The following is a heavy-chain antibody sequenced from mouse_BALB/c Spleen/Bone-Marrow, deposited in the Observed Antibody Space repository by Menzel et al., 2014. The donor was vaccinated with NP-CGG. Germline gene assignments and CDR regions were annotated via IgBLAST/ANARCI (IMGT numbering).Heavy chain of an antibody. CDR2: INPDGSTT. V-gene: IGHV4-1*02. J-gene: IGHJ1*01. CDR1: GFAFSRYW. CDR3: ARLSYYGNLFV. Sequence: EVQLQESGGGLVQPGGSLKLSCAASGFAFSRYWMSWVRQAPGKGLDWIGEINPDGSTTNYTPSLKDKFIISRDNAKNTLYLQMSKVRSEDTALYYCARLSYYGNLFVWGAGTTVTVSS. D-gene: IGHD1-1*01.